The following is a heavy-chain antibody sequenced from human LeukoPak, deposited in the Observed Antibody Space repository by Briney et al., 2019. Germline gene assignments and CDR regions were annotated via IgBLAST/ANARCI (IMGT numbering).Heavy chain of an antibody. CDR1: GGSISSYY. CDR2: IYYSGST. V-gene: IGHV4-59*01. CDR3: ARYNSAAAGNTA. D-gene: IGHD6-13*01. Sequence: PSETLSLTCTVSGGSISSYYWSWIRQPPGKGLEWIGYIYYSGSTNYNPSLKSRVTISVDTSKNQFSLKLSSVTAADTAVYYCARYNSAAAGNTAWGQGTLVTVSS. J-gene: IGHJ5*02.